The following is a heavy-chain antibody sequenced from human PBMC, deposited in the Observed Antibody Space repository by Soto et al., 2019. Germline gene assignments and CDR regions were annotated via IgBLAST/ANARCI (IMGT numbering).Heavy chain of an antibody. CDR1: EFTFSTYA. D-gene: IGHD4-17*01. CDR2: ISGSGGGT. CDR3: AKGSHGDYRH. Sequence: EVQLLESGGGLVQPGGSLRLSCAASEFTFSTYAMSWIRQAPGKGLEWVSAISGSGGGTYYADSVKGRFTMSRDNSKNTLYLQMNNLRVEDTAVYFCAKGSHGDYRHWGQGTLVTVSS. V-gene: IGHV3-23*01. J-gene: IGHJ1*01.